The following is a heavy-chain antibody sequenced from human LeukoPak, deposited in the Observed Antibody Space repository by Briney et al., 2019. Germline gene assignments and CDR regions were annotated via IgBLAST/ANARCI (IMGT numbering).Heavy chain of an antibody. Sequence: SGGSLRLSCAASGFSFSNYAMSWVRQAPGKGLEWVSAISGSGGSTYYADSVKGRFTISRDNSKNTLYLQMNSLRAEDTAVYYCAKDRIAVASCMDVWGQGTTVTVSS. D-gene: IGHD6-19*01. J-gene: IGHJ6*02. CDR2: ISGSGGST. CDR1: GFSFSNYA. V-gene: IGHV3-23*01. CDR3: AKDRIAVASCMDV.